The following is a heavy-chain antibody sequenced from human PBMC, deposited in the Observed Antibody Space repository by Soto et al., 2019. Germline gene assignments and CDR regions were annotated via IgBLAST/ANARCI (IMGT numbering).Heavy chain of an antibody. CDR2: IYSGGST. V-gene: IGHV3-66*04. CDR1: GVTVSSNY. CDR3: ARHGYDYGGGYFDY. D-gene: IGHD5-12*01. Sequence: EVQLVESGGGLVQPGGSLRLSCAASGVTVSSNYMSWVRQAPGKGLEWVSVIYSGGSTYYADSVKGRFTISRDNSKNTLYLRMNSLRAEAAAVYYCARHGYDYGGGYFDYWGQGTLVTVSS. J-gene: IGHJ4*02.